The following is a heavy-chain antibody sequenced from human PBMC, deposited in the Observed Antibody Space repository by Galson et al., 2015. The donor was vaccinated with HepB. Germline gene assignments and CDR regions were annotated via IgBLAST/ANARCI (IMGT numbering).Heavy chain of an antibody. D-gene: IGHD6-19*01. CDR2: IYYTGST. J-gene: IGHJ2*01. V-gene: IGHV4-59*08. Sequence: LSLTCTVSGASISNYYWSWIRQPPGKGLEWIGFIYYTGSTNYHPSLKSRVTISVDTSKNQFSLKLSSVTAADTAVYYCARWTSRQWLPGSWYFDLWGRGTLVTVSS. CDR1: GASISNYY. CDR3: ARWTSRQWLPGSWYFDL.